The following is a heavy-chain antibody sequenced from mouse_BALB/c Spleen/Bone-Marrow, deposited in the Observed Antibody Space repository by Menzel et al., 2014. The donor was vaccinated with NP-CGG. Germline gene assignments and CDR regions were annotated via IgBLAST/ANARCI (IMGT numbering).Heavy chain of an antibody. V-gene: IGHV2-6-7*01. CDR3: ARTLGHYAMDY. J-gene: IGHJ4*01. CDR2: IWSDGST. CDR1: GFSLTGYG. D-gene: IGHD4-1*01. Sequence: QVQLKQSGPGLVAPSQSLSITCTVSGFSLTGYGVNWVRQPPGKGLEWLGMIWSDGSTDYNSALKSRLSISKDNSKSQVFLKMNSLQTDDTARYYCARTLGHYAMDYWGQGTSVTVSS.